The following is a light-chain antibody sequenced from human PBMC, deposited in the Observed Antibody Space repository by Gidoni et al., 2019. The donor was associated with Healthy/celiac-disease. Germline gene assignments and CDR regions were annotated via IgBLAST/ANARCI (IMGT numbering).Light chain of an antibody. Sequence: QPVLTQPPSGSGAPGQRGTISCTGSSSNIGAGYDVHWYQPLPGTAPKLLIYGNSHRPSGVPDRFSGSKSGTSASLAITGLQAEDEADYYCQSYDSSLSAVVFGGGTKLTVL. V-gene: IGLV1-40*01. CDR3: QSYDSSLSAVV. CDR2: GNS. J-gene: IGLJ2*01. CDR1: SSNIGAGYD.